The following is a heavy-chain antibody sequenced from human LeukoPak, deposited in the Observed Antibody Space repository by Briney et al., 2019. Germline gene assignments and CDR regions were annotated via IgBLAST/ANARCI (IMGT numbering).Heavy chain of an antibody. Sequence: GGSLRLSCAASGFTFSSYAMHWVRQAPGKGLEWVAVISYDGSNKYYADSVKGRFTISRDNSKNTLYLQMNSLRAEDTAVYYCARVGRSYQLLRTADYYYYGMDVWGQGTTVTVSS. CDR1: GFTFSSYA. D-gene: IGHD2-2*01. CDR2: ISYDGSNK. J-gene: IGHJ6*02. CDR3: ARVGRSYQLLRTADYYYYGMDV. V-gene: IGHV3-30-3*01.